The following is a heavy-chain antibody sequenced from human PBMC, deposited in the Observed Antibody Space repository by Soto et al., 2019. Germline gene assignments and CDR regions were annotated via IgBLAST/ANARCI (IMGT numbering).Heavy chain of an antibody. D-gene: IGHD3-22*01. CDR2: IKQDGSEK. V-gene: IGHV3-7*01. J-gene: IGHJ6*03. CDR1: GFTFTTYW. CDR3: ADSGSYTDV. Sequence: EVQLVESGGGFVQPGGSLRLSCAASGFTFTTYWMTWVRQAPGKGLEWVANIKQDGSEKYYVDSVKGRFTISRDNAKNSLYLQMNSLRAEDTAVYYCADSGSYTDVWGKGTTVIVSS.